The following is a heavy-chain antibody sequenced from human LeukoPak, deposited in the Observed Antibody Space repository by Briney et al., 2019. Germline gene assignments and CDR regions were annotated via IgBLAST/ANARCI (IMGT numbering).Heavy chain of an antibody. D-gene: IGHD3-22*01. V-gene: IGHV3-9*01. CDR2: ISWNSGSI. CDR1: GFTFDDYA. J-gene: IGHJ1*01. Sequence: GRSLRLSCAASGFTFDDYAMHWVRQAPGKGLEWVSGISWNSGSIGYADSVKGRFTISRDNAKNSLYLQMNSLRAEDTALYYCAKDTGYYYDSSGSLRHWGQGTLVTVSS. CDR3: AKDTGYYYDSSGSLRH.